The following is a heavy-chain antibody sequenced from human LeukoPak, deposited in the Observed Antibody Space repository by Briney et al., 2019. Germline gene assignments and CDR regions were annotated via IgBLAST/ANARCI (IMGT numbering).Heavy chain of an antibody. CDR2: IKHDESEK. CDR3: TRRLEE. D-gene: IGHD1-1*01. Sequence: GGSLRLSCAASGFSFNSDWMDWVRQAPGKGLEWVANIKHDESEKNYLDSVKGRFTISRDNAQNSLYLQMSGLRVDDRAVYYCTRRLEEWGQGTLVTVSS. CDR1: GFSFNSDW. V-gene: IGHV3-7*01. J-gene: IGHJ4*02.